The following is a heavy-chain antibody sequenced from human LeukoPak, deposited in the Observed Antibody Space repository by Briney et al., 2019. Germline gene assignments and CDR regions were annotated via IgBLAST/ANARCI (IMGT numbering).Heavy chain of an antibody. CDR1: GYTFTSYF. CDR3: ARDRTHYYDSSGYYSRWEY. V-gene: IGHV1-46*01. Sequence: ASVRVSCKASGYTFTSYFMYWVRQAPGQGLEWMGLINPRGGTTRYAQKFQGRVTMTRDTSTSTVYMELSSLRSEDTAMYYCARDRTHYYDSSGYYSRWEYWGQGTLVTVSS. D-gene: IGHD3-22*01. CDR2: INPRGGTT. J-gene: IGHJ4*02.